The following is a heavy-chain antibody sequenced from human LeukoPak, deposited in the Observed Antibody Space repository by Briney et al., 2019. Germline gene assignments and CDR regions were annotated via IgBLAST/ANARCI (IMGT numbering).Heavy chain of an antibody. J-gene: IGHJ4*02. CDR1: GGSFRGYY. V-gene: IGHV4-34*01. Sequence: AETLSLTCAVYGGSFRGYYWSWIRQPPGKGLEWIGEINHSGSTNYNPSLKSRVTISLDTSKNQFSLKLSSVTAADTAVYYCARGSYDSSGYYNKTVDYWGQGTLVTVSS. CDR2: INHSGST. CDR3: ARGSYDSSGYYNKTVDY. D-gene: IGHD3-22*01.